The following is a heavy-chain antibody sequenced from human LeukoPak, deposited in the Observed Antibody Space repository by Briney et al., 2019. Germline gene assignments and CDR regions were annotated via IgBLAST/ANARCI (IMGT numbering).Heavy chain of an antibody. J-gene: IGHJ4*02. CDR1: GGSFSGYY. CDR3: ARGWEREGYFDY. Sequence: PSETLSLTCAVYGGSFSGYYWSWIRQLPGKGLEWVGEINHSGSTNYNPSLKSRVTISVDTSKNQFSLKLSSVTAADTAVYYCARGWEREGYFDYWGQGTLVTVSS. D-gene: IGHD1-26*01. CDR2: INHSGST. V-gene: IGHV4-34*01.